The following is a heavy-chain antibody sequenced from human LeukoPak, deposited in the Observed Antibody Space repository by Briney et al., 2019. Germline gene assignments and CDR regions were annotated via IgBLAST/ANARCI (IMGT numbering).Heavy chain of an antibody. D-gene: IGHD2-21*02. CDR1: GGSISSGSYY. CDR2: IYTSGST. Sequence: PSQTLSLTCTVSGGSISSGSYYWSWIRQPAGKGLEWIVRIYTSGSTKYNPSLKSRVNISVDPSKNQFSLKLSSVIAADTAVYYCARIYCGGDCRGYYYHYYMDVWGKGTTVTISS. J-gene: IGHJ6*03. CDR3: ARIYCGGDCRGYYYHYYMDV. V-gene: IGHV4-61*02.